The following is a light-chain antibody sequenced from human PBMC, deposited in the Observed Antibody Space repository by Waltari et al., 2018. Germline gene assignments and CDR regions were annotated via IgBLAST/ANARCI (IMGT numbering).Light chain of an antibody. CDR2: GAS. J-gene: IGKJ1*01. CDR3: QQYNNWPPWT. V-gene: IGKV3-15*01. Sequence: EIVMTPSPATLSVSPGERATLPSRASQSVSSNLDWYQQKPGQAPRLLIYGASTSATGIPARFSGSGSGTEFTITISSLQSEDFAVYYCQQYNNWPPWTFGQGTKVEIK. CDR1: QSVSSN.